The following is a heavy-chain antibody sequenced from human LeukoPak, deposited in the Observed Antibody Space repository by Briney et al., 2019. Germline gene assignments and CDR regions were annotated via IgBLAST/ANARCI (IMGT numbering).Heavy chain of an antibody. CDR1: GFSFSSYA. V-gene: IGHV3-23*01. CDR3: AKDEYYYGSGNYYFDY. J-gene: IGHJ4*02. Sequence: GGSLRLSCAASGFSFSSYAMSWVRQAPGKGLEWVSAISGSGGSTYYADSVKGRFTISRDNSKNTLYLQMNSLRAEDTAVYYCAKDEYYYGSGNYYFDYWGQGTLVTVSS. D-gene: IGHD3-10*01. CDR2: ISGSGGST.